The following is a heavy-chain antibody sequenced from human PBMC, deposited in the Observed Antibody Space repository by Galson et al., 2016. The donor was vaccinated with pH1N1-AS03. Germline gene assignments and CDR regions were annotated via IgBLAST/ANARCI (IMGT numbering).Heavy chain of an antibody. D-gene: IGHD4-17*01. V-gene: IGHV3-23*01. CDR3: AKGMTKVTSIYGMDV. CDR1: GFSFSSYA. Sequence: SLRLSCAASGFSFSSYAMSWVRQAPGKGLEWISGISASGGSTNDVESVKGRFTISRDNSRNTLDLQMNSLRADDTAIYYCAKGMTKVTSIYGMDVWGQGTTVSVSS. CDR2: ISASGGST. J-gene: IGHJ6*02.